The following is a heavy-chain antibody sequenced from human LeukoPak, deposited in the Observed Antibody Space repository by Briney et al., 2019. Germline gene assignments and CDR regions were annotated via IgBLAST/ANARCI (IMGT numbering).Heavy chain of an antibody. CDR1: GYTFTGYY. CDR3: ARAITVTKYAAAFDY. J-gene: IGHJ4*02. V-gene: IGHV1-2*02. D-gene: IGHD4-11*01. Sequence: ASVKVSCKASGYTFTGYYMHWVRQAPGQGLEWMGWINPNSGGTNYAQKFQGRVTITADKSTSTAYMELSSLRSEDTAVYYCARAITVTKYAAAFDYWGQGTLVTVSS. CDR2: INPNSGGT.